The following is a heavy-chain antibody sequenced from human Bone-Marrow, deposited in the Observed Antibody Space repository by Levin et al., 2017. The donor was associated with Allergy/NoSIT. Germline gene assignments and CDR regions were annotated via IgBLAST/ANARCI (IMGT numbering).Heavy chain of an antibody. CDR1: GFNFSSYW. J-gene: IGHJ2*01. Sequence: GGSLRLSCSASGFNFSSYWMHWVRQAPGKGLVWVSRINRDGSSTSFADSVKGRFTISRDNAKNTLYLQMNSLRAEDTSVYYCARDRVTTNWYFDLWSRGTLVTVSS. V-gene: IGHV3-74*01. CDR2: INRDGSST. D-gene: IGHD4-17*01. CDR3: ARDRVTTNWYFDL.